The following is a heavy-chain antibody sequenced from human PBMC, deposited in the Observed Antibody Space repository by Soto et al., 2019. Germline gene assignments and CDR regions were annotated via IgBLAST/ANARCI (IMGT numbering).Heavy chain of an antibody. V-gene: IGHV3-21*01. J-gene: IGHJ4*02. CDR1: GFAFRSYN. Sequence: EVQLVESGGGLVKPGGSLTLSCAASGFAFRSYNMNWVRQAPGKGLEWVASISSGSSNIYSADSVKGRFTISRDNAKNSLFLQMDSLRAEDSAVYYCASATVVAATFDFWGPGTLVTVSS. CDR2: ISSGSSNI. CDR3: ASATVVAATFDF. D-gene: IGHD2-15*01.